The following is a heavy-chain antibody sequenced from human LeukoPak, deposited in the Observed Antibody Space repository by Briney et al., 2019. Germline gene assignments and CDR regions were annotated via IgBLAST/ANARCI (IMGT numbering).Heavy chain of an antibody. CDR2: IWYDGSKK. CDR3: ARVSSSGWYVEY. D-gene: IGHD6-19*01. Sequence: GGSLRLSCAASGFTFSNYGMHWVRQAPGKGLEWVAVIWYDGSKKYYTDSVKGRFTISRDNSKNTLYLQLNSLRAEDTAMYYCARVSSSGWYVEYWGQGTLVTVSS. J-gene: IGHJ4*02. CDR1: GFTFSNYG. V-gene: IGHV3-33*01.